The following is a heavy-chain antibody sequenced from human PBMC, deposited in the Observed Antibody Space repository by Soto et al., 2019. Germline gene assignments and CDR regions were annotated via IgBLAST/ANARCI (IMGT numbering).Heavy chain of an antibody. V-gene: IGHV2-5*02. CDR2: IHWDDDT. CDR1: GFSFSADGVG. CDR3: AHAFGGTSWPNDAFDV. D-gene: IGHD3-16*01. Sequence: QITLKESGPTLVKPTQTLTLTCIFSGFSFSADGVGVGWIRQPPGKALEWLALIHWDDDTRYRPSLKSRLTITKDSSKNQVVLTMTNMDPLDTATYYCAHAFGGTSWPNDAFDVWGQGTVVTVSS. J-gene: IGHJ3*01.